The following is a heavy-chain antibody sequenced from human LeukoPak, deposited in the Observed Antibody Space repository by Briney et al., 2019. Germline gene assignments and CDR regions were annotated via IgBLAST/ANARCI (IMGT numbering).Heavy chain of an antibody. Sequence: TGGSLRLSCAASGFTISSYGMHWVRQAPGKGLEWVADISSDGSKTFYGDTVEGRFTISRDDSKKTLYLQMSSLTADDTAVYYCARGYSYGDFWGQGTLVTVSS. CDR1: GFTISSYG. D-gene: IGHD5-18*01. V-gene: IGHV3-30*03. J-gene: IGHJ4*02. CDR3: ARGYSYGDF. CDR2: ISSDGSKT.